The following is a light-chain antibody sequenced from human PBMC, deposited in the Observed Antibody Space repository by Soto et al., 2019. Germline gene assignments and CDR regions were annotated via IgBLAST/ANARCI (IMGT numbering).Light chain of an antibody. CDR3: AAWDDSLNGRV. V-gene: IGLV1-44*01. CDR2: RTD. CDR1: SSNIGTNT. Sequence: QSVLTQPHTVSGTPGRRVTISCSGSSSNIGTNTVHWFQQLPGTAPKVLIYRTDQRPSGVPERFSGSKSGTSASLAISELQSEDEADYYCAAWDDSLNGRVFGTGTKVTVL. J-gene: IGLJ1*01.